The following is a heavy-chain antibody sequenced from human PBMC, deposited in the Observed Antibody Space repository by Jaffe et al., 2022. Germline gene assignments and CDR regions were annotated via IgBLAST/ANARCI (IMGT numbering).Heavy chain of an antibody. Sequence: VQLVESGGGVVQPGGSLRLSCAAFGLTFPDYGMHWVRQAPGKGLEWVAYIRSDGSTEYYADSVKGRFTISRDNSKNTLYLQMTTLRPEDTALYFCAKVPRGLRLLYYLDFWGQGTQVTVSS. CDR2: IRSDGSTE. CDR3: AKVPRGLRLLYYLDF. J-gene: IGHJ4*02. CDR1: GLTFPDYG. V-gene: IGHV3-30*02. D-gene: IGHD5-12*01.